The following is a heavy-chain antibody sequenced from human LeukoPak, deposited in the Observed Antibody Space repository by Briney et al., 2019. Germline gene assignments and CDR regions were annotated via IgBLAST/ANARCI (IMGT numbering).Heavy chain of an antibody. CDR3: AKQRDYYDSSGYYRGYYFDY. CDR2: ISGSSTRT. D-gene: IGHD3-22*01. V-gene: IGHV3-23*01. CDR1: GFTFSSYA. Sequence: GGSLRLSCAASGFTFSSYAMSWVRQAPGKGLEWVSSISGSSTRTYYADSVKGRFTVSRDNPKNTLYLQMNSLRAEDTAVYYCAKQRDYYDSSGYYRGYYFDYWGQGTLVTVSS. J-gene: IGHJ4*02.